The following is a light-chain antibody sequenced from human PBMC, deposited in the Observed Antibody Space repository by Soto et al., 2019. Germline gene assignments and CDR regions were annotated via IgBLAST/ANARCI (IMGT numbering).Light chain of an antibody. CDR1: QTVSSNY. V-gene: IGKV3-20*01. CDR2: GAS. CDR3: QQYTGPPTT. J-gene: IGKJ5*01. Sequence: EIVFAQSPAPLSLSPGERATLSCRASQTVSSNYLAWCQQRPGQAPRLLIYGASTRAAGIPDRFSGSGSGTDFTLTITRLEPEDSAVYFCQQYTGPPTTFGQGTRLEIK.